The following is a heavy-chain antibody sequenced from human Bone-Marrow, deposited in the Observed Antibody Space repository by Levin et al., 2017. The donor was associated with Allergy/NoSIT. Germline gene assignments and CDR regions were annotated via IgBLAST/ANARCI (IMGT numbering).Heavy chain of an antibody. CDR2: SRNKANGYTT. CDR3: ARGGHCGGGTCYADYFDY. D-gene: IGHD2-15*01. V-gene: IGHV3-72*01. J-gene: IGHJ4*02. Sequence: GGSLRLSCAVSGFTFSDHYMDWVRQAPGKGLEWLGRSRNKANGYTTEYAASVNGRFTVSRDDSKNSLYLQMNSLEIEDTAVYYCARGGHCGGGTCYADYFDYWGQGTLVTVSS. CDR1: GFTFSDHY.